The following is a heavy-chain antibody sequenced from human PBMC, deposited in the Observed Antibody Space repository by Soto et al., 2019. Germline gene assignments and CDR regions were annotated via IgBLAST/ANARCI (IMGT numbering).Heavy chain of an antibody. CDR3: ARRSSSSWFGY. CDR2: INHSGST. CDR1: GGSFSGYY. Sequence: SETLSLTCAVYGGSFSGYYWSWIRQPPGKGLEWIGEINHSGSTNYNPSLKSRVTISVDTSKNQFSLKLSPVTAADTAVYYCARRSSSSWFGYWGQGTLVTVSS. D-gene: IGHD6-13*01. J-gene: IGHJ4*02. V-gene: IGHV4-34*01.